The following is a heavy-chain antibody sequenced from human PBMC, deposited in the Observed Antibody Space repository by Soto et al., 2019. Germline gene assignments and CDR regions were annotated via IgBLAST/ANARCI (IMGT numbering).Heavy chain of an antibody. D-gene: IGHD2-15*01. Sequence: QVQLVESGGGVVQPGRSLRLSCEASGFIFSSYGMHWVRQAPGKGLEWVAVISYEGSHTYYADSVKGRFTITRDNSKNTLYLQMNSLSPEDTAVYYCAKEVHCGGGSCSWSEGFDYWGQGTLLTVSS. J-gene: IGHJ4*02. CDR2: ISYEGSHT. CDR3: AKEVHCGGGSCSWSEGFDY. V-gene: IGHV3-30*18. CDR1: GFIFSSYG.